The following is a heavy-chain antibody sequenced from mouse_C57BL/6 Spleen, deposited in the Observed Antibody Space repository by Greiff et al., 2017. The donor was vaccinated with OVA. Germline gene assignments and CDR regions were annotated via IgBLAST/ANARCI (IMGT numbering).Heavy chain of an antibody. J-gene: IGHJ4*01. V-gene: IGHV2-5*01. CDR3: ANNYGSSYVYYYAMDY. D-gene: IGHD1-1*01. CDR2: IWRGGST. CDR1: GFSLTSYG. Sequence: QVQLKQSGPGLVQPSQSLSITCTVSGFSLTSYGVHWVRQSPGKGLEWLGVIWRGGSTDYNAAFMSRLSITKDNSKSQVFFKMNSLQADDTAIYYCANNYGSSYVYYYAMDYWGQGTSVTVSS.